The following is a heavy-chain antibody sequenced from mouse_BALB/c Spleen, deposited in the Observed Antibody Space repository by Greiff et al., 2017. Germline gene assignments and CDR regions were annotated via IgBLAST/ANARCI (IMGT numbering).Heavy chain of an antibody. CDR3: ARPGFAY. V-gene: IGHV5-9-4*01. Sequence: EVKLMESGGGLVKPGGSLKLSCAASGFTFSSYAMSWVRQSPEKRLEWVAEISSGGSYTYYPDTVTGRFTISRDNAKNTLYLEMSSLRSEDTAMYYCARPGFAYWGQGTLVTVSA. CDR1: GFTFSSYA. J-gene: IGHJ3*01. CDR2: ISSGGSYT.